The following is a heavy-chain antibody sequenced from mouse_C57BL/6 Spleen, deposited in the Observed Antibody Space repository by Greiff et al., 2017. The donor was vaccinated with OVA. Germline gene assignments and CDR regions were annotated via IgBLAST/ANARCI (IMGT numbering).Heavy chain of an antibody. CDR1: GYAFSSYW. J-gene: IGHJ2*01. CDR2: IYPGDGDT. V-gene: IGHV1-80*01. Sequence: QVQLQQSGAELVKPGASVKISCKASGYAFSSYWMNWVKQRPGKGLEWIGQIYPGDGDTNYNGKFKGKATLTADKSSSTAYMQLSSLTSEDSAVYFCARRRDYYGSSYPFDYWGQGTTRTVSS. CDR3: ARRRDYYGSSYPFDY. D-gene: IGHD1-1*01.